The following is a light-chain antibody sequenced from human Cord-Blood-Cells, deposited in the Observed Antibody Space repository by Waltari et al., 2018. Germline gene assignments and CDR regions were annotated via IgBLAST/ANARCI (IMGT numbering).Light chain of an antibody. CDR1: SSNIGSNH. J-gene: IGLJ3*02. Sequence: QSVLTQPPSASGTPGQRVTIPCSGSSSNIGSNHVYWYQQLPGTAPKLLIYRKNQLPCGVPDRFSGSNSGTSASLAVSGLRSEDEADYYCAAWDDSLSGPVFGGGTKLTVL. CDR3: AAWDDSLSGPV. V-gene: IGLV1-47*01. CDR2: RKN.